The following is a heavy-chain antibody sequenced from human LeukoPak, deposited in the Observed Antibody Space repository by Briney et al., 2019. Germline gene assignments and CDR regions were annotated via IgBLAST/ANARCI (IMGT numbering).Heavy chain of an antibody. V-gene: IGHV4-34*01. J-gene: IGHJ3*02. CDR2: INHSGST. CDR1: GGSLSGYY. CDR3: ASRTIQNIGLGYCSGGSCRRAFDI. Sequence: SETLSLTCAVYGGSLSGYYWSWIRQPPGKGLEWIGEINHSGSTNYNPSLKSRVTISVDTSKNQFSLKLSSVTAADTAVHYCASRTIQNIGLGYCSGGSCRRAFDIWGQGTMVTVSS. D-gene: IGHD2-15*01.